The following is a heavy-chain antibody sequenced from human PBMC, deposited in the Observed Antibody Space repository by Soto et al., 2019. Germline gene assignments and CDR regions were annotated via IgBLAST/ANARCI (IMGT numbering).Heavy chain of an antibody. CDR1: GYTFTGYY. Sequence: GASVKVSCKASGYTFTGYYLHWVRQAPGQGLEWLGWINPNSGGTNYAQKFQGRVTMTRDTSISTAYMELTSLSSDDTAVYYCARDSGYGSIDYWGQGTLVTVSS. V-gene: IGHV1-2*02. D-gene: IGHD5-18*01. J-gene: IGHJ4*02. CDR2: INPNSGGT. CDR3: ARDSGYGSIDY.